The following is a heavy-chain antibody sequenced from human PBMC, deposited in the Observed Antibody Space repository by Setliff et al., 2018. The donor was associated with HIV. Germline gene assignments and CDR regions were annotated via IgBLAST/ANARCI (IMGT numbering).Heavy chain of an antibody. J-gene: IGHJ4*02. Sequence: GSLRLSCTASGFTFSRYWMSWVRQAPGKGLEWVANIKQDGSEKYYVDSVKGRFTISRYNAKNSLYLQMHSLRAEDKAVYYCAREGYYDILTANEGGFDYWGQGTLVTVSS. V-gene: IGHV3-7*01. CDR2: IKQDGSEK. D-gene: IGHD3-9*01. CDR1: GFTFSRYW. CDR3: AREGYYDILTANEGGFDY.